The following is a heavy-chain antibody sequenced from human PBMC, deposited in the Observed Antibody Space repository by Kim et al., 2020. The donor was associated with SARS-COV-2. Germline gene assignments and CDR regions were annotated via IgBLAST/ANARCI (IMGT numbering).Heavy chain of an antibody. CDR1: GGTFSSYA. D-gene: IGHD6-13*01. CDR3: ARDHSSSWSSGYPDY. CDR2: IIPILGIA. Sequence: SVKVSCKASGGTFSSYAISWVRQAPGQGLEWMGRIIPILGIANYAQKFQGRVTITADKSTSTAYMELSSLRSEDTAVYYCARDHSSSWSSGYPDYWGQGTLVTVSS. J-gene: IGHJ4*02. V-gene: IGHV1-69*04.